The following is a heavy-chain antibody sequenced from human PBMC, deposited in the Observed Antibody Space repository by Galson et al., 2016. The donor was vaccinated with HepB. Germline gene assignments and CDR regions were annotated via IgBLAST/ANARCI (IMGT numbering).Heavy chain of an antibody. V-gene: IGHV1-46*01. J-gene: IGHJ6*02. CDR1: GYTFSSYY. D-gene: IGHD5-18*01. CDR3: ARWGIQIWQYYYAMDV. CDR2: INPSGDST. Sequence: SVKVSCKASGYTFSSYYMHWVRQAPGQGLEWMGIINPSGDSTSYAQKFQGRVTMTRDTSTSTVYMELSSLISEDTAVYYCARWGIQIWQYYYAMDVWGQGTTVTVSS.